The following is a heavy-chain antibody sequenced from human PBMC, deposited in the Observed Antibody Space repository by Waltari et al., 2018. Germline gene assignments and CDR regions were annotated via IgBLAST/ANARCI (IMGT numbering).Heavy chain of an antibody. CDR2: IYTSGST. CDR3: ARGGVRGVIITD. J-gene: IGHJ4*02. D-gene: IGHD3-10*01. Sequence: QVQLQESGPGLVKPSQTLSLTCTVSGGSISSGSYYWSWIRQPAGKGLEWIGRIYTSGSTNYNPSLKSRVTISVDTSKNQFSLKLSSVTAADSAVYYCARGGVRGVIITDWGQGTLVTVSS. CDR1: GGSISSGSYY. V-gene: IGHV4-61*02.